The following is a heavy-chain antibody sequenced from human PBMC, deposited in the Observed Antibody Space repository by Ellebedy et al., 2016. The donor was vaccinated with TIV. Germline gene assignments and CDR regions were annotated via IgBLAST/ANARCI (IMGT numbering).Heavy chain of an antibody. Sequence: PGGSLRLSCQASGYIFTSYWIGWVRQTPGKGLEWVGLIYPGDSDARYSPSFQGHVTISTDKSINTAYLQWSSLKASDNAVYYCTRASPYYTLDVWGQGTTVTVSS. J-gene: IGHJ6*02. V-gene: IGHV5-51*01. CDR3: TRASPYYTLDV. CDR2: IYPGDSDA. CDR1: GYIFTSYW.